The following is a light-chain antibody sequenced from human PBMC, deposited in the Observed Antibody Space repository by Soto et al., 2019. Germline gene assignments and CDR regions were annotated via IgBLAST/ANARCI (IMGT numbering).Light chain of an antibody. V-gene: IGKV1D-12*01. J-gene: IGKJ4*01. CDR2: GAS. CDR3: QQADSFPLT. Sequence: DIQMTQSPSSVSACIGDTVTITGRASQDISTLLAWYQQKPGKAPKLLIYGASTLESGVPPRFSGRGSGTDFTLTISSLQPEDFATYFCQQADSFPLTFGGGTKVEIK. CDR1: QDISTL.